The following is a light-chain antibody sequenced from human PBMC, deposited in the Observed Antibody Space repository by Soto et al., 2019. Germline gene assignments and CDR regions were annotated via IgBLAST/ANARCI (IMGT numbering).Light chain of an antibody. CDR2: AAS. CDR3: LQIYAAPVT. Sequence: DIQMTQSPSSLSASVGDRVTITCRASQSISSCLSWYQQKPGKAPKLLIYAASNLQSGVPSRFSGSESGTDFILTISSLQPEDFATYYCLQIYAAPVTFGQGTKVEIK. V-gene: IGKV1-39*01. J-gene: IGKJ1*01. CDR1: QSISSC.